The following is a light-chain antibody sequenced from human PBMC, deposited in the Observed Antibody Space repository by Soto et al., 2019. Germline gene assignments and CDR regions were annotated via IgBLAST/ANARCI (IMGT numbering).Light chain of an antibody. Sequence: SYELTQPPSVSVAPGHTARITCGGNNIESKSLHWYQQKPGQAPVLVVYDDSDRPSGIPERFSGSNSGNTATLTISSVEAGDEADFYCQVWDSSRDHWVFGGGTKVTVL. CDR2: DDS. V-gene: IGLV3-21*02. J-gene: IGLJ3*02. CDR1: NIESKS. CDR3: QVWDSSRDHWV.